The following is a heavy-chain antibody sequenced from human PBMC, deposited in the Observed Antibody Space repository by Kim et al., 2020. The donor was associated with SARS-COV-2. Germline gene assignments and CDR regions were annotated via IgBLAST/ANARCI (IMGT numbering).Heavy chain of an antibody. D-gene: IGHD2-8*01. CDR3: ARPLSGTNCYDN. Sequence: GGSLRLSCAASGFTFSTYWMNWVRQVPGKGLVWLSRINSDGSDTTYADSVKGRFTISRDNAKNTLYPHLNSLRAEDTALYYCARPLSGTNCYDNWGQGTLVTVSS. J-gene: IGHJ4*02. V-gene: IGHV3-74*01. CDR2: INSDGSDT. CDR1: GFTFSTYW.